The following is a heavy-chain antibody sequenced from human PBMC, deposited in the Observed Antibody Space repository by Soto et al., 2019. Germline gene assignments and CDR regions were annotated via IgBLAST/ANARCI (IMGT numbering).Heavy chain of an antibody. V-gene: IGHV4-30-2*01. CDR3: ARGMTTVTTFDY. Sequence: QLQLQESGSGLVKPSQTLSLTCAGSGGSISSGCYSWSWIRPPPGKGLEWIGYIYHSGSTYYNPSLKSRVTISVDRSTHQVSLKLSSVTAADTAVYYCARGMTTVTTFDYWGQGTLVTVSS. D-gene: IGHD4-17*01. J-gene: IGHJ4*02. CDR2: IYHSGST. CDR1: GGSISSGCYS.